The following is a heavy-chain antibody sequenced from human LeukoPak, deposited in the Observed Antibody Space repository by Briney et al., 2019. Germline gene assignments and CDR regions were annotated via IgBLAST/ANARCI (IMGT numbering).Heavy chain of an antibody. D-gene: IGHD4-17*01. J-gene: IGHJ4*02. CDR2: INWNGGST. CDR3: AREGGPPGDGDYVKKADFDY. CDR1: GFTFTTYW. V-gene: IGHV3-20*04. Sequence: GGSLRLSCGASGFTFTTYWMNWVRQAPGKGLEWVSGINWNGGSTGYADSVKGRFTISRDNAKNSLYLQMNSLRAEDTALYYCAREGGPPGDGDYVKKADFDYWGQGTLVTVSS.